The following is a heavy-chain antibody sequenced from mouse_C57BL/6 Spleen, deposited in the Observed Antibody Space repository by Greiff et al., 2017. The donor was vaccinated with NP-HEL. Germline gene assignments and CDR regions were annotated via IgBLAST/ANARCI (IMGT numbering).Heavy chain of an antibody. CDR3: ASHYYGSSYAGGFDY. CDR1: GFNIKNTY. CDR2: IDPANGNT. V-gene: IGHV14-3*01. Sequence: VQLQQSVAELVRPGASVKLSCTASGFNIKNTYMHWVKQRPEQGLEWIGRIDPANGNTKYAPKFQGKATITADTSSNTAYLQLSSLTSEDTAIYYCASHYYGSSYAGGFDYWGQGTTLTVSS. D-gene: IGHD1-1*01. J-gene: IGHJ2*01.